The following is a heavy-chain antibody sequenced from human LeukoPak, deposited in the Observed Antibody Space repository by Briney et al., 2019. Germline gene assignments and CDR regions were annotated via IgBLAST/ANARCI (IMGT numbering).Heavy chain of an antibody. CDR2: ISYDGSNK. Sequence: GGSLRLSCAASGFTFSSYGMHWVRQAPGKGLEWVAVISYDGSNKYYADSVKGRFTISRDNSKNTLYLQMNSLRAEDTAVYYCAKVYFQGYYYYYGMDVWGQGTTVTVSS. D-gene: IGHD2-8*01. V-gene: IGHV3-30*18. J-gene: IGHJ6*02. CDR1: GFTFSSYG. CDR3: AKVYFQGYYYYYGMDV.